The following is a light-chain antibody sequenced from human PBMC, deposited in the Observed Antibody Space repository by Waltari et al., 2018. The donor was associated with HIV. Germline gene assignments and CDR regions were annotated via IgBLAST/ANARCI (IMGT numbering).Light chain of an antibody. CDR1: PSNIGSTA. CDR3: AAWDDSLNGYV. Sequence: QSVLTQPPSVSEAPGPRVTISCSGSPSNIGSTAVNWYQPVPGKAPKILLYYYDLLSAGVSARFSASKSGTSASLANRGLQSQDEADYYCAAWDDSLNGYVFGSGTKVTVL. V-gene: IGLV1-36*01. CDR2: YYD. J-gene: IGLJ1*01.